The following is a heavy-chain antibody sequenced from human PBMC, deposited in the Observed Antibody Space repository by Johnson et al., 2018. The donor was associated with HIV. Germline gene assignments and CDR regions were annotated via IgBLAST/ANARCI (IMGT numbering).Heavy chain of an antibody. CDR3: AKGASGSQRRGAFHI. Sequence: VQLVESGGGVVQPGGSLRLSCAASGFTVSSNYMSWVRQAPGKGLEWVSVIYSGGSTYYADSVKGRFTLSRDSSKNTLYLQMNSLRAEDTAVYYCAKGASGSQRRGAFHIWGQGTMVTVSS. J-gene: IGHJ3*02. V-gene: IGHV3-66*01. D-gene: IGHD1-26*01. CDR1: GFTVSSNY. CDR2: IYSGGST.